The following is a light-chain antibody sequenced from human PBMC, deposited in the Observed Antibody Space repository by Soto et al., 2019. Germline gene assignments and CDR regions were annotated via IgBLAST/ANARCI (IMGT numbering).Light chain of an antibody. Sequence: AIQMTQSPSSLSASVGDRVTLTCRASQDIGKDLGWYQQKPGEAPKLLIFEASTVQTGDPSRFSGSGSGTDFTLTISSLQPEDFATYFCLQDYNYPRTFGQGTTVALK. V-gene: IGKV1-6*01. CDR2: EAS. J-gene: IGKJ1*01. CDR1: QDIGKD. CDR3: LQDYNYPRT.